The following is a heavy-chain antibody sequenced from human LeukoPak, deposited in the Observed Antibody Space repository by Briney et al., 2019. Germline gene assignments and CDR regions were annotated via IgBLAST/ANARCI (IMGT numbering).Heavy chain of an antibody. Sequence: PSETLSLTCTVSGDSISSYNHYWGWIRQPPGKGLEWLGSICYGGSTHDNPSLKSRVTISVDTSKNQFSLRVTSATAADTAVYYTARMMYGSGWNRYYFDYWGQGTLVTVSS. V-gene: IGHV4-39*01. CDR3: ARMMYGSGWNRYYFDY. CDR1: GDSISSYNHY. J-gene: IGHJ4*02. CDR2: ICYGGST. D-gene: IGHD6-19*01.